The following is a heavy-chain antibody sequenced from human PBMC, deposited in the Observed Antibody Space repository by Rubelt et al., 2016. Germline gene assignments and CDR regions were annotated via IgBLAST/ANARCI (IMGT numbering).Heavy chain of an antibody. D-gene: IGHD4-17*01. V-gene: IGHV4-34*01. J-gene: IGHJ4*02. Sequence: QVQLQQWGAGLLKPSETLSLTCAVYGGSFSGYYWSWIRQPPGKGLEWSGEINHSGSTNYNPSLKSRVTMSVDTSKNQFSLKRSSVTAADTAVYYCARGDPDRGSRTVTLDYWGQGTLVTVSS. CDR2: INHSGST. CDR3: ARGDPDRGSRTVTLDY. CDR1: GGSFSGYY.